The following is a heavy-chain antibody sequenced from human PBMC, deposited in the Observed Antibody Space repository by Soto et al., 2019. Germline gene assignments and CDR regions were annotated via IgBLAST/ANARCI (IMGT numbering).Heavy chain of an antibody. CDR2: IIPILGIA. D-gene: IGHD3-10*01. J-gene: IGHJ4*02. CDR1: GGTFSSYT. Sequence: QVQLVQSGAEVKKPGSSVKVSCKASGGTFSSYTISWVRQAPGQGLEWMGRIIPILGIANYAQKFQGRVTITADKTTSTAYMELSSLRSEDTAVYYWARSRYYGSGSYAFWGQGTLVTVSS. CDR3: ARSRYYGSGSYAF. V-gene: IGHV1-69*02.